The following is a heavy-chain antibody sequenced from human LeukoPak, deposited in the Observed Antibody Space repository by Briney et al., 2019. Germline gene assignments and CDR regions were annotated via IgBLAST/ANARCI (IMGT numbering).Heavy chain of an antibody. Sequence: SVKVSCKASGYTFTGYYMHWVRQAPGQGLEWMGGIMPISGTANHAQKFQGRVTITADKSTSTAYMELSSLRSEDTAVYYCARNLYGGNSWDVFDYWGQGTLVTVSS. D-gene: IGHD4-23*01. CDR3: ARNLYGGNSWDVFDY. CDR2: IMPISGTA. J-gene: IGHJ4*02. CDR1: GYTFTGYY. V-gene: IGHV1-69*06.